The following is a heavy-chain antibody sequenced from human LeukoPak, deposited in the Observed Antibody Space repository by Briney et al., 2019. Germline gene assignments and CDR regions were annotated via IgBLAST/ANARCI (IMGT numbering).Heavy chain of an antibody. Sequence: SENLSLTCTVSGGFISNSNYYWGWIRQPPGKGLEWIGTIYYSGTTYYNPSLESRVTIFEDTSKNQFSLMLTSVTAADTAVYYCARQISDYYYYYMDVWGKGTTVTVSS. J-gene: IGHJ6*03. D-gene: IGHD2-15*01. CDR2: IYYSGTT. CDR1: GGFISNSNYY. V-gene: IGHV4-39*01. CDR3: ARQISDYYYYYMDV.